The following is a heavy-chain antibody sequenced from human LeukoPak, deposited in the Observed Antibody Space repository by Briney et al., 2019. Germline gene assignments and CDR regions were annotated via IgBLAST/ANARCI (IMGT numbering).Heavy chain of an antibody. CDR2: ISSSGSTI. CDR3: ARDRRGQKNWFDP. D-gene: IGHD3-16*01. CDR1: GFTFNNYE. V-gene: IGHV3-48*03. J-gene: IGHJ5*02. Sequence: GGSLRLSCAASGFTFNNYETHWVRQAPGKGLEWVSYISSSGSTIYYADSVKGRFTISRDNAKNSLYLQMNSLRAEDTAVYYCARDRRGQKNWFDPWGQGTLVTVSS.